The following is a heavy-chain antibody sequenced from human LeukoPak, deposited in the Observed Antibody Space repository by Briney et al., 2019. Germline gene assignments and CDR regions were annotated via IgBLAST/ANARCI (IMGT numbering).Heavy chain of an antibody. D-gene: IGHD6-13*01. J-gene: IGHJ4*02. CDR3: ARAQDSSSWYLDS. CDR2: LWYDGVNT. V-gene: IGHV3-33*01. CDR1: GFSISTYG. Sequence: GGSLRLSCAASGFSISTYGMHWVRQAPSKGLEWVAVLWYDGVNTYYADSVKGRFTISRDNSKNTLYLQMNSLRAEDAAVYYCARAQDSSSWYLDSWGQGTLVTVSS.